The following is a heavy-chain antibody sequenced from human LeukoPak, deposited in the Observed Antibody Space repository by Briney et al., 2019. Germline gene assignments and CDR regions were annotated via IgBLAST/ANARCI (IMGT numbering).Heavy chain of an antibody. Sequence: AGGSLRLSCAASGFTFSSYAMHWVRQAPGKGLEWVAVISYDGSNKYYADSVKGRFTISRDNSKNTLYLQMNSLRAEDTAVYYYARDTVLLWFGEYFDYWGQGTLVTVSS. CDR1: GFTFSSYA. CDR2: ISYDGSNK. J-gene: IGHJ4*02. D-gene: IGHD3-10*01. V-gene: IGHV3-30*04. CDR3: ARDTVLLWFGEYFDY.